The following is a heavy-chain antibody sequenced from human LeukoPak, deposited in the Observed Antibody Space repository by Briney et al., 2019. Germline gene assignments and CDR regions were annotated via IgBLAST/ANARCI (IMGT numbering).Heavy chain of an antibody. Sequence: SVKVSCKASGGTFNSYAINWVRQAPGQGLEWMGRIVPIFGTTNYARNFQGRVTITTVKSTSTAYMELSSLRSEDTAVYYCAKAGLYDYVWGSYRQKWFDPWGQGTLVTVSS. J-gene: IGHJ5*02. CDR3: AKAGLYDYVWGSYRQKWFDP. V-gene: IGHV1-69*05. CDR2: IVPIFGTT. CDR1: GGTFNSYA. D-gene: IGHD3-16*02.